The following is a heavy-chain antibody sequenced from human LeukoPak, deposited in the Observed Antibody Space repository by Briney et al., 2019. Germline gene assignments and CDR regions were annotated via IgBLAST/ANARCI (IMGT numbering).Heavy chain of an antibody. J-gene: IGHJ4*01. CDR2: IYSSGST. CDR3: ARDPSAVAGYFDC. Sequence: SETLSLTCTVSGGSISSYYWSWIRQLAGKGLEWIGRIYSSGSTEYNPSLKSRVTMSVDTSKNQFSLKLSSVTAADTAVYYCARDPSAVAGYFDCWGQGPLVTVSS. CDR1: GGSISSYY. V-gene: IGHV4-4*07. D-gene: IGHD6-19*01.